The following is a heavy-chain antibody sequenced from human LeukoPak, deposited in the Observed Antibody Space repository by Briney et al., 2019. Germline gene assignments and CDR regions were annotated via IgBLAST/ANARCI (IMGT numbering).Heavy chain of an antibody. D-gene: IGHD1-1*01. CDR2: IRYDGSNK. J-gene: IGHJ3*02. CDR3: ARGSSGKGAFDI. V-gene: IGHV3-30*02. CDR1: GFTFSSYG. Sequence: PGGSLRLSCAASGFTFSSYGMHWVRQAPGKGLEWVAFIRYDGSNKYYADSVKGRFTISRDNAKNSLYLQMNSLRAEDTAVYYCARGSSGKGAFDIWAKGQWSPPLQ.